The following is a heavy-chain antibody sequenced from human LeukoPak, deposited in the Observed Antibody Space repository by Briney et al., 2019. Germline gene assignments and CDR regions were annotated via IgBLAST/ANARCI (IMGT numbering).Heavy chain of an antibody. CDR3: ARGQGSSSWFDY. V-gene: IGHV1-8*01. D-gene: IGHD6-6*01. CDR1: GYTFTSYD. CDR2: MNPNSGNT. Sequence: ASVKVSCKASGYTFTSYDINWVRQATGQGLEWMGWMNPNSGNTGYAQKFQGRVTMTRNTSISTAYMELSSLRSADTAVYYCARGQGSSSWFDYWGQGTLVTVSS. J-gene: IGHJ4*02.